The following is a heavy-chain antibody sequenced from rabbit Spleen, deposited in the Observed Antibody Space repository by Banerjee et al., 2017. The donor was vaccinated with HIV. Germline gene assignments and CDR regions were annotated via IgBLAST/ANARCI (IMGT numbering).Heavy chain of an antibody. CDR2: IDGDSSGRT. J-gene: IGHJ4*01. V-gene: IGHV1S40*01. CDR3: ARDYVNSIYYMDL. D-gene: IGHD8-1*01. Sequence: QSLEESGGDLVKPEGSLTLTCKASGFDLSSHYMCWVRQAPGKGLEWIGCIDGDSSGRTYYASWAKGRFTISKTSSTTVTLQMTSLTAADTATYFCARDYVNSIYYMDLWGPGTLVTVS. CDR1: GFDLSSHY.